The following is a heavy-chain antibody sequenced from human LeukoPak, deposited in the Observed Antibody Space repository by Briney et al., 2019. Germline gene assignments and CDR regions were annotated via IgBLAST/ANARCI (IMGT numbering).Heavy chain of an antibody. Sequence: PSETLSLTCAVSGYSISSGYYWGWIRQPPGKGLEWIGSIYHSGSTNYNPSLKSRVTISVDTSKNQFSLKLSSVTAADTAVYYCAREDYSSSWYYFDYWGQGTLVTVSS. J-gene: IGHJ4*02. CDR1: GYSISSGYY. CDR3: AREDYSSSWYYFDY. D-gene: IGHD6-13*01. V-gene: IGHV4-38-2*02. CDR2: IYHSGST.